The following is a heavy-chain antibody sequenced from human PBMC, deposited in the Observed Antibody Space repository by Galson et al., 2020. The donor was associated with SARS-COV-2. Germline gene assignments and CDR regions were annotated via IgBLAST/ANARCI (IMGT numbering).Heavy chain of an antibody. CDR1: GYSISSGYY. V-gene: IGHV4-38-2*01. CDR3: ARGAYYYDRGEN. CDR2: IYHSGST. J-gene: IGHJ4*02. D-gene: IGHD3-22*01. Sequence: PSETLSLTCAVSGYSISSGYYWGWIRQPPGKGLEWIGSIYHSGSTYYNPSLKSRVTISVDTSKNQFSLKLSSVTAADTAVYYCARGAYYYDRGENWGQGTLVTVSS.